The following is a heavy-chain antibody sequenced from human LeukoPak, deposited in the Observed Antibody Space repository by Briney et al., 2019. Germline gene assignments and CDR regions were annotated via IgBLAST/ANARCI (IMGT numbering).Heavy chain of an antibody. J-gene: IGHJ4*02. CDR3: ARDRLTVTTGNFDY. Sequence: ASVKVSCKASGYTFTSYGISWVRQAPGQGLEWMGWISAYNGNTNYAQKLQGRVTMTTDTSTSTAYMGLRSLRSDDTAVYYCARDRLTVTTGNFDYWGQGTLVTVSS. V-gene: IGHV1-18*01. D-gene: IGHD4-17*01. CDR1: GYTFTSYG. CDR2: ISAYNGNT.